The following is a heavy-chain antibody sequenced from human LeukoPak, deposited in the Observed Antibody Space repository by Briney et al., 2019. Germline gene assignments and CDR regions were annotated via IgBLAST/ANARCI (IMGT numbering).Heavy chain of an antibody. CDR3: ARVLFRVSRYSGLDV. V-gene: IGHV3-7*01. Sequence: GGSLRLSCAVSGFHFGTYWMTWVRQAPGKGLEWVANINEFEGEKHYADAVKGRFSISRDNAKNSVYLQMDSLRDEDTGVYFCARVLFRVSRYSGLDVWGQGTTVTVSS. D-gene: IGHD6-6*01. CDR2: INEFEGEK. J-gene: IGHJ6*02. CDR1: GFHFGTYW.